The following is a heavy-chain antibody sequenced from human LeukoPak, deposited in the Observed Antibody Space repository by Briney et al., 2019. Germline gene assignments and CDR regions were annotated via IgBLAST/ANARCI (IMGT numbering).Heavy chain of an antibody. CDR3: ARSNRDDSSGYDQYYFDY. CDR1: GGSISNNNYY. V-gene: IGHV4-39*01. Sequence: PSETLSLTCTVSGGSISNNNYYWAWIRQPPGKGLECIGSIYYSGSPYYNPSLKSRVTISVDTSKNQFSLRLSSVTAADTAVYYCARSNRDDSSGYDQYYFDYWGQGTLVTVSS. CDR2: IYYSGSP. J-gene: IGHJ4*02. D-gene: IGHD3-22*01.